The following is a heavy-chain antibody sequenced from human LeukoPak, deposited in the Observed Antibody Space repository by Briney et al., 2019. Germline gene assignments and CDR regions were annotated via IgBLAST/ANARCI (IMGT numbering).Heavy chain of an antibody. D-gene: IGHD3-10*01. CDR2: IWYDGSNK. CDR1: GFTFSSYG. Sequence: PGGSLRLSCAASGFTFSSYGMHWVRQAPGKGLGWVAGIWYDGSNKYYADSVKGRFTISRDNSKNTLYLQMNSLRAEDTAVYYCARGIGAITMVRGVIIRSNWFDPWGQGTLVTVSS. CDR3: ARGIGAITMVRGVIIRSNWFDP. V-gene: IGHV3-33*01. J-gene: IGHJ5*02.